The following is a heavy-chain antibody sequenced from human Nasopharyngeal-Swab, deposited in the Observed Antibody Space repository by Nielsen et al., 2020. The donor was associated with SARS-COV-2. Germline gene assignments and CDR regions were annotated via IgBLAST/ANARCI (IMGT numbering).Heavy chain of an antibody. CDR1: GYTFTNYA. CDR3: ARDLVGLGYY. CDR2: INTNTGNP. D-gene: IGHD2-2*01. J-gene: IGHJ4*02. V-gene: IGHV7-4-1*02. Sequence: ASVKVSCKTSGYTFTNYAMNWVRQAPGQGLEWMGWINTNTGNPMYAQGFTGRFVFSLDTSVSTAYLQISSLKAEDTAVYNCARDLVGLGYYWGQGTLVTVSS.